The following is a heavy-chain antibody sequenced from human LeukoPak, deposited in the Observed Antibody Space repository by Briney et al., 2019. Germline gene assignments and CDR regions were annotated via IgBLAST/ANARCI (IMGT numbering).Heavy chain of an antibody. V-gene: IGHV3-9*01. CDR3: AREALGIRFDY. CDR1: GFTFDDYA. CDR2: ISWNSGSI. J-gene: IGHJ4*02. D-gene: IGHD1-14*01. Sequence: GRSLRLSCAASGFTFDDYAMHWVRQAPGKGLEWVSGISWNSGSIGYADSVKGRFTISRDNAKNSLYLQMNSLRAEDTAVYYCAREALGIRFDYWGQGTLVTVSS.